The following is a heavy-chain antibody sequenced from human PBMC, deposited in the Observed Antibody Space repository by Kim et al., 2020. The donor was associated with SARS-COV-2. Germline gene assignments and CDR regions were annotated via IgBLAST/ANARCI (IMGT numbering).Heavy chain of an antibody. CDR3: ARFGGGYLGV. Sequence: SETLSLTCSVSGGFLSSGGYHWSWIRQHPGKALVWIGYIYYSGSASYNPSFESRLSMSIATSKTPFSLKLSSLTAADTAVYYCARFGGGYLGVWGQGILVTVSS. J-gene: IGHJ4*02. D-gene: IGHD3-22*01. V-gene: IGHV4-31*03. CDR2: IYYSGSA. CDR1: GGFLSSGGYH.